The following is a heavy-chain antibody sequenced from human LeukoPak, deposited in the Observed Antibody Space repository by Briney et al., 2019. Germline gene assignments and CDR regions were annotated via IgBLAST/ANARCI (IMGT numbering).Heavy chain of an antibody. D-gene: IGHD3-10*01. CDR1: GGSFSGYY. Sequence: SETLSLTCAVYGGSFSGYYWSWIRQPPGKGLEWIGEINHSGSTNYNLSIKSRVTISVDTSKNQFSLNLTSVTAADTAVYYCARDRYYYGSGSWAMRVYYYYGMDVWGQGTTVTVSS. J-gene: IGHJ6*02. CDR2: INHSGST. V-gene: IGHV4-34*01. CDR3: ARDRYYYGSGSWAMRVYYYYGMDV.